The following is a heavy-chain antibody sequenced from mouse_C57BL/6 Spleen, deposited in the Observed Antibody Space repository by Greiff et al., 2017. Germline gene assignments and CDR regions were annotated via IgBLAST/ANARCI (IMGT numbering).Heavy chain of an antibody. CDR1: GYTFTSYT. CDR2: INPSSGYT. CDR3: ARSGYVNYVGY. V-gene: IGHV1-4*01. Sequence: QVQLQQSGAELARPGASVKMSCKASGYTFTSYTMHWVKQRPGQGLEWIGYINPSSGYTKYNQKFKDKATLTADKSSSPAYMQLSSLTSEDSAVYYCARSGYVNYVGYWGQGTTLTVSS. J-gene: IGHJ2*01. D-gene: IGHD2-2*01.